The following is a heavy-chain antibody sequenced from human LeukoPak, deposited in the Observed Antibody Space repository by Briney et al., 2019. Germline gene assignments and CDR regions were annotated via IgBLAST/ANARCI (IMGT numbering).Heavy chain of an antibody. CDR1: GYTFTCYS. D-gene: IGHD3-3*01. V-gene: IGHV1-18*01. CDR3: ARDSELPDFWSGYYRSHNWFDP. J-gene: IGHJ5*02. Sequence: GASVKVSCKASGYTFTCYSISWVRQAPGQGLEWMGWISAYNGNTNYAQKLQGRVTMTTDTSTSTAYMELRSLRSDDTAVYYCARDSELPDFWSGYYRSHNWFDPWGQGTLVTVSS. CDR2: ISAYNGNT.